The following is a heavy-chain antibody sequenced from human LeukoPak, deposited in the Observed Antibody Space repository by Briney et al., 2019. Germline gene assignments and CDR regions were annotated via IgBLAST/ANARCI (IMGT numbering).Heavy chain of an antibody. CDR3: AKDSWYYYDSSDSPRGPNFDY. J-gene: IGHJ4*02. Sequence: GGSLRLSCAASGFTFSSYGMHWVRQAPGKGLEWVAVISYDGSNKYYADSVKGRLTISRDNSKNTLYLQMNSLRAEDTAVYYCAKDSWYYYDSSDSPRGPNFDYWGQGTLVTVSS. CDR1: GFTFSSYG. V-gene: IGHV3-30*18. D-gene: IGHD3-22*01. CDR2: ISYDGSNK.